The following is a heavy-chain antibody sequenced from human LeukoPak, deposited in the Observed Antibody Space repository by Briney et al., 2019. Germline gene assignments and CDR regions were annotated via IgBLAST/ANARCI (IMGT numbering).Heavy chain of an antibody. CDR2: ISTSGST. J-gene: IGHJ5*02. Sequence: SETLSLTCTVSGGSISSHYWSWVRQPTGKGLEWIGYISTSGSTSYNPSLKSRVAILGDTPKNQFSLKLTSVTAADTAVYYCARHATGSYSVPWLDPWGQGTLVTVSS. D-gene: IGHD3-10*01. V-gene: IGHV4-59*08. CDR3: ARHATGSYSVPWLDP. CDR1: GGSISSHY.